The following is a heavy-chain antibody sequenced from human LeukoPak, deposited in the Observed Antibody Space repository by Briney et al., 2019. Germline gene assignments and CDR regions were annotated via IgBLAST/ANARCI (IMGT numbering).Heavy chain of an antibody. V-gene: IGHV3-7*01. J-gene: IGHJ4*02. CDR2: IKHDGSVK. Sequence: PGGSLRLSCTASGFSFSTFWMNWVRQAPGKGLEWVANIKHDGSVKYYVDSVKGRFTISRDNAMQSLYLQMNSLRAEDTAVYYCAEGVSYWGRGTLVTVSS. D-gene: IGHD3-16*01. CDR1: GFSFSTFW. CDR3: AEGVSY.